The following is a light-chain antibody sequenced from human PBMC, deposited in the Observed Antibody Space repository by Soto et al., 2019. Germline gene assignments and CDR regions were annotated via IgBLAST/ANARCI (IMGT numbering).Light chain of an antibody. CDR2: GAS. V-gene: IGKV3-20*01. CDR1: QSVSNNY. CDR3: QXYGTPPQT. Sequence: TQSSGTLSVSPGDLATLSCRASQSVSNNYLAWYQQKPGQGPRIVIYGASSRATGIPDRFSGSGSGTDLTRTSSRLEPEDFAVYYCQXYGTPPQTCGQGTKVDIK. J-gene: IGKJ1*01.